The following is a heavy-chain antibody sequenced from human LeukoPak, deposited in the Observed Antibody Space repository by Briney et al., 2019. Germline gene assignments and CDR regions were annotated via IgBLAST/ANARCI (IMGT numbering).Heavy chain of an antibody. D-gene: IGHD2-21*02. V-gene: IGHV4-39*07. CDR1: SGSISSSSYY. CDR2: IYYSGST. J-gene: IGHJ4*02. Sequence: PSETLSLTCTVSSGSISSSSYYWGWIRQPPGKGLEWIGSIYYSGSTYYNPSLKSRVTISVDTSKNQFSLKLSSVTAADTAVYYCAKLRAYCGGDCYPEVDYWGQGTLVTVSS. CDR3: AKLRAYCGGDCYPEVDY.